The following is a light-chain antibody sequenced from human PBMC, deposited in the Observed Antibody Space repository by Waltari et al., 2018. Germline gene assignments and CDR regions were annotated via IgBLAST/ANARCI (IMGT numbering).Light chain of an antibody. V-gene: IGKV2-28*01. CDR3: MHSLQTPWT. J-gene: IGKJ1*01. CDR1: QSLQPSNGYNY. Sequence: DIVMTQSPLSLPVTPGEPASISCKSRQSLQPSNGYNYLGWSLQKPGQSTQLLIYLGSNRASGVPDRFSGSGSGTDFTLKISRLEAEDVGVYFCMHSLQTPWTFGQGTRVEIK. CDR2: LGS.